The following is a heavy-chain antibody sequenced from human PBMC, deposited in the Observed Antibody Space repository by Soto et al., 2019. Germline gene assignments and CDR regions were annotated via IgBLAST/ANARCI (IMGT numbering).Heavy chain of an antibody. CDR3: AREGYSSSYNWFDP. V-gene: IGHV6-1*01. D-gene: IGHD6-6*01. J-gene: IGHJ5*02. CDR2: TYYRSKWYN. CDR1: GDSVSSNSAA. Sequence: PSQSLSLTCAISGDSVSSNSAACNWIRQSPSRGLEWLGRTYYRSKWYNDYAVSVKSRITINPDTSKNQFSLQLNSVTPGDTAVYYCAREGYSSSYNWFDPWGQGTLVTVSS.